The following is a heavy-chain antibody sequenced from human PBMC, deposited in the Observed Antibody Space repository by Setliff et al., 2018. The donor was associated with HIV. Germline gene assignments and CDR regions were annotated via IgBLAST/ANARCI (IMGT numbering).Heavy chain of an antibody. D-gene: IGHD1-7*01. CDR1: GGSISSSSYY. V-gene: IGHV4-39*07. Sequence: PSETLSLTCTVSGGSISSSSYYWIWIRQPPGKGLEWIGEINHSGSTHYNPSLKSRFTMSVGTSKNQFSLKLGSVTAADTAVYYCARGDGTKYYYYYYMDVWGKGTTVTVSS. CDR2: INHSGST. CDR3: ARGDGTKYYYYYYMDV. J-gene: IGHJ6*03.